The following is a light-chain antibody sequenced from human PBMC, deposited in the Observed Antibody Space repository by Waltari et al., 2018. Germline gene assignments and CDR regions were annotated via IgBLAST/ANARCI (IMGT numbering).Light chain of an antibody. CDR3: HQYYTPPFT. CDR2: WAS. J-gene: IGKJ3*01. V-gene: IGKV4-1*01. Sequence: DIVMTQSPDSLAVSLGERATLNCKSSQSVLYASVNKNHLAWYQQKPGQPPKLLIFWASTRESGVPDRFSGSGSGADFTLTISSLQAEDVAVYHCHQYYTPPFTFGPGTKVEIK. CDR1: QSVLYASVNKNH.